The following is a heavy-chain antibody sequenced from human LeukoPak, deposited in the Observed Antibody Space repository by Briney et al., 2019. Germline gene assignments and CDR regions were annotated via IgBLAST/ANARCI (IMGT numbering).Heavy chain of an antibody. J-gene: IGHJ4*02. Sequence: PSETLFLTCTGSGGSISTSGYYWGWIRQPPGKGLEYFASIDSSGNTYYNPSLQSRVTISADTSKNQFSLKLSSVTAADTAVYYCTRDRGQWLVDYWGQGTLVTVSS. CDR3: TRDRGQWLVDY. CDR2: IDSSGNT. D-gene: IGHD6-19*01. V-gene: IGHV4-39*07. CDR1: GGSISTSGYY.